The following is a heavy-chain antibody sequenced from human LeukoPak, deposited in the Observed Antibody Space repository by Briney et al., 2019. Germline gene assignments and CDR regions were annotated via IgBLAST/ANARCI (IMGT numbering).Heavy chain of an antibody. J-gene: IGHJ1*01. CDR1: GGTFSSYA. CDR3: ARVRGGGYCSGGSCYEEYFQH. Sequence: SVKVSCKASGGTFSSYAISWVRQAPAQGLEWMGRIIPILGIANYAQKFQGRVTITADKSTSTAYMELSSLRSEDTAVYYCARVRGGGYCSGGSCYEEYFQHWGQGTLVTVSS. V-gene: IGHV1-69*04. CDR2: IIPILGIA. D-gene: IGHD2-15*01.